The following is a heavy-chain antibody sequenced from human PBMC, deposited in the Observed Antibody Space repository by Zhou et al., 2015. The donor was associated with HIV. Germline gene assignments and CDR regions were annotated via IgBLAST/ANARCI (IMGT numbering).Heavy chain of an antibody. CDR1: GGTFSGSE. J-gene: IGHJ2*01. D-gene: IGHD4-17*01. V-gene: IGHV1-69*17. CDR3: ARESDGDSLSYWYFDL. CDR2: INPLFDIE. Sequence: QAQLVQSGTEVKKPGSSVRVSCKASGGTFSGSEISWVRQAPGQGLEWMGGINPLFDIENYAQRFRGRLSITADKSTSAAYLELSSLRSEDTAVYYCARESDGDSLSYWYFDLWGRGTLVTVSS.